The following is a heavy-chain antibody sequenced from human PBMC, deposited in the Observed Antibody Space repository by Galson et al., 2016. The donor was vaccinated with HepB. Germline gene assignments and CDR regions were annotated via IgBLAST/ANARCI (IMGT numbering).Heavy chain of an antibody. CDR2: IYNSGNT. V-gene: IGHV4-31*03. D-gene: IGHD3-10*01. Sequence: TLSLTCTVSGGSISSRGYYWSWIRQHPGKVLEWIGYIYNSGNTYYNPSLKSRVSISVDTSKNQLFLNLNSVTAADTAVYYCARSSNLWFREAYWGQGTLVTVSS. CDR3: ARSSNLWFREAY. J-gene: IGHJ4*02. CDR1: GGSISSRGYY.